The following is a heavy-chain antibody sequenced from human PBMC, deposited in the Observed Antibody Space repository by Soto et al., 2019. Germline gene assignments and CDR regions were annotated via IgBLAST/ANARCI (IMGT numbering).Heavy chain of an antibody. CDR2: IIPIFGTA. Sequence: EASVKVSCKASGGTFSSYAISWVRQAPGQGLEWMGGIIPIFGTANYAQKFQGRVTITADESTSTAYMELSSLRSEDTAVYYCARGGSSLRYKWFDPWGQGTLVTVS. V-gene: IGHV1-69*13. CDR1: GGTFSSYA. J-gene: IGHJ5*02. D-gene: IGHD6-6*01. CDR3: ARGGSSLRYKWFDP.